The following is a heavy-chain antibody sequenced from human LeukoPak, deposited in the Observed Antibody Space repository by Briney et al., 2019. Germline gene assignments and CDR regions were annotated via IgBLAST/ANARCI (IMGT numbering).Heavy chain of an antibody. J-gene: IGHJ4*02. Sequence: KTSETLSLTCAVYGGSFSGYYWSWIRQPPGKGLEWIGEINHSGSTNYNPSLKSRVTTSVDTSKNQFSLKLSSVTAADTAVYYCARVRYCSSTSCYLFDYWGQGTLVTVSS. CDR3: ARVRYCSSTSCYLFDY. CDR1: GGSFSGYY. V-gene: IGHV4-34*01. CDR2: INHSGST. D-gene: IGHD2-2*01.